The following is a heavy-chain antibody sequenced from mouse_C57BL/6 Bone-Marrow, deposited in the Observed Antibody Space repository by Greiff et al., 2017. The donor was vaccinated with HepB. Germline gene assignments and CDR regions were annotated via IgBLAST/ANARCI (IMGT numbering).Heavy chain of an antibody. CDR2: ISNGGGST. V-gene: IGHV5-12*01. J-gene: IGHJ3*01. CDR3: ARHGVLAWFAY. Sequence: EVQLVESGGGLVQPGGSLKLSCAASGFTFSDYYMYWVRQTPEKRLEWVAYISNGGGSTYYPDTVKGRFTISRDNAKNTLYLQMSRLKSEDTAMYYCARHGVLAWFAYWGQGTLVTVSA. D-gene: IGHD2-14*01. CDR1: GFTFSDYY.